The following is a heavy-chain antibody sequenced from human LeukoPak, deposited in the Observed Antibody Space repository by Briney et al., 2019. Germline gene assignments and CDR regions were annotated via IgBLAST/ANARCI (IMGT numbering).Heavy chain of an antibody. CDR3: ARGRFLEWFRIYYYYGMDV. CDR1: GYTFTSYY. Sequence: RASVKVSCKASGYTFTSYYMHWVRQAPGQGLVWMGLINPSGGSTSYAQKFQGRVTMTRDTSMSTVYMELSSLRSEDTAVYYCARGRFLEWFRIYYYYGMDVWGQGTTVTVSS. D-gene: IGHD3-3*01. V-gene: IGHV1-46*01. CDR2: INPSGGST. J-gene: IGHJ6*02.